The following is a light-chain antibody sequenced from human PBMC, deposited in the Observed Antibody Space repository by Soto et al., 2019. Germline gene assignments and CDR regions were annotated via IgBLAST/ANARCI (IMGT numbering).Light chain of an antibody. J-gene: IGLJ2*01. CDR2: GVS. Sequence: QSVLTQPASVSGSPGQSITISCTGTSSDIGNYNYVSWYQQHPGKAPKVMIYGVSNRPSGVSNRFSGSKSGNTASLTISGLQAGDEAHYYCSSYTSTDTHVVFGGGTKGTVL. CDR1: SSDIGNYNY. V-gene: IGLV2-14*01. CDR3: SSYTSTDTHVV.